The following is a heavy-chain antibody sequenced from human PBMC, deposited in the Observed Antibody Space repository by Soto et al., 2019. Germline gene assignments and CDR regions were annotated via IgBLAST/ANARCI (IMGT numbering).Heavy chain of an antibody. J-gene: IGHJ4*02. V-gene: IGHV4-59*01. D-gene: IGHD5-12*01. CDR2: IYYSGST. CDR1: GGSISSYY. CDR3: ARDQRSGYALWYFDY. Sequence: SETLSLTCTASGGSISSYYWSWIRQPPGKGLEWIGYIYYSGSTNYNPSLKSRVTISVDTSKNQFSLKLSSVTAADTAVYYCARDQRSGYALWYFDYWGQGTLVTVSS.